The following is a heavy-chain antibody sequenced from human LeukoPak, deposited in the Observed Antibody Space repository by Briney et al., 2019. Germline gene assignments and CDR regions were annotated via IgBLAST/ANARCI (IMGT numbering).Heavy chain of an antibody. V-gene: IGHV5-51*01. D-gene: IGHD3-22*01. CDR1: GYGFTSYW. Sequence: GESLKISCKGSGYGFTSYWIAWVRQMPGKGLELMGIIYPGDSDTRYSPSFQGQVTISADKSISTAYLQWSSLKAADTAMYYCASLGYYDSSGYYSPLWGQGTLVTVSS. CDR2: IYPGDSDT. CDR3: ASLGYYDSSGYYSPL. J-gene: IGHJ4*02.